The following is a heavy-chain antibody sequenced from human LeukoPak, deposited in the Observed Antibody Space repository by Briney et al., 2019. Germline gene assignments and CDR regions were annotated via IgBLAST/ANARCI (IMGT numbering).Heavy chain of an antibody. CDR1: GGSISSGGYY. V-gene: IGHV4-31*03. CDR2: IYYSGST. J-gene: IGHJ3*02. D-gene: IGHD3-10*01. CDR3: ARVPSGDAFDI. Sequence: PSETLSLTCTVSGGSISSGGYYWSWIRQHPGKGLECIGYIYYSGSTNYNPSLKSRATVSVDTSKNQFSLKLSSVTAADTAVYYCARVPSGDAFDIWGQGTMVTVSS.